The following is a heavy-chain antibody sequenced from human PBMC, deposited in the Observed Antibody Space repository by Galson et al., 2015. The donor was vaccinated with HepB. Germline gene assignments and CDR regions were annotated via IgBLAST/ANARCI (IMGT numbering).Heavy chain of an antibody. D-gene: IGHD3-10*01. J-gene: IGHJ4*02. CDR1: GFTFSDYY. Sequence: SLRLSCAASGFTFSDYYMSWIRQAPGKGLEWISFISSSGSTIYYADSMKGRFTISRDNAKNSLYLQMDSLRAEDTAVYYCAKISKRDTYFYGSGSYSYFDYWGQGTLVTVSP. CDR2: ISSSGSTI. CDR3: AKISKRDTYFYGSGSYSYFDY. V-gene: IGHV3-11*01.